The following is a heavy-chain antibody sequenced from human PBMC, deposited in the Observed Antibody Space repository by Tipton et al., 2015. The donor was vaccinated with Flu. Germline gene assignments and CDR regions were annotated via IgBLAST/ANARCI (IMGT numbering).Heavy chain of an antibody. CDR3: ASQEPATFWLGYYGLDV. CDR1: GFTFSSYG. CDR2: MSYDGSNK. J-gene: IGHJ6*02. D-gene: IGHD3-10*01. V-gene: IGHV3-30*03. Sequence: SLRLSCAASGFTFSSYGMHWVRQAPGKGLEWVAVMSYDGSNKYYADSVKGRFTISRDNSKNTLYLQMNSLRAEDTAVYYCASQEPATFWLGYYGLDVWGQGTAVAVSS.